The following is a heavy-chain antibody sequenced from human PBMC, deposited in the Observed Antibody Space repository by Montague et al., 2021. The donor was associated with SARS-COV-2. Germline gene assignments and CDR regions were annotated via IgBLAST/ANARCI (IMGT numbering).Heavy chain of an antibody. CDR2: VHHDGSSGSA. J-gene: IGHJ4*02. CDR3: ARVFDNSGYALDY. Sequence: SETLSLTCTVSGGSFKNYYWSWIRQPPGKGLEWIGYVHHDGSSGSANYNPSVWSRVTISVDTSKKQFSLHLSSVTPAATAVYFCARVFDNSGYALDYWGQGTQVTVSS. D-gene: IGHD5-12*01. V-gene: IGHV4-59*01. CDR1: GGSFKNYY.